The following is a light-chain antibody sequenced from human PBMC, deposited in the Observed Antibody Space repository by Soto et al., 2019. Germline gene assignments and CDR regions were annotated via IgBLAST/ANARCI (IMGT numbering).Light chain of an antibody. V-gene: IGKV3-15*01. CDR3: QQYTDWPPIT. Sequence: EVVMTQSPATLSLSPGERATLSCRASQSVSSDLAWYQQKPGQAPRLLIYGASTRATDIPARFSGGGSGTEFTLTLSNLQSEDFAIYYCQQYTDWPPITFCHRTTVDIK. J-gene: IGKJ3*01. CDR2: GAS. CDR1: QSVSSD.